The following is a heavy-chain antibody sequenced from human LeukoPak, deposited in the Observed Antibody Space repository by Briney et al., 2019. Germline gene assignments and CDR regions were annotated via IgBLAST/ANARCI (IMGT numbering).Heavy chain of an antibody. CDR2: IKSKTDGGTT. D-gene: IGHD3-22*01. V-gene: IGHV3-15*01. J-gene: IGHJ4*02. CDR3: TTDPRYYYDSSGPLLDY. Sequence: GGSLRLSCAASGFTFNNAWMIWVRQAPGKGLEWVGRIKSKTDGGTTDYAAPVKGRFTISRDDSKNTLYLQMNSLKTEDTAVYYCTTDPRYYYDSSGPLLDYWGQGTLVTVSS. CDR1: GFTFNNAW.